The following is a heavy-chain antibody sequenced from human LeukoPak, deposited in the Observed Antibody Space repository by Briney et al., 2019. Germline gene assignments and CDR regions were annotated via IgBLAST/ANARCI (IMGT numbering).Heavy chain of an antibody. V-gene: IGHV3-23*01. CDR3: AKHSGSYFIYYVDS. D-gene: IGHD1-26*01. Sequence: GGSLRLSCAASGFTFSSYGMSWVRQAPGRGLEWVSTISGSAYNSYYADSVKGRFTISRDNSANTLYLQMNSLRAEDTALYYCAKHSGSYFIYYVDSWGQGTLVTVSS. J-gene: IGHJ4*02. CDR2: ISGSAYNS. CDR1: GFTFSSYG.